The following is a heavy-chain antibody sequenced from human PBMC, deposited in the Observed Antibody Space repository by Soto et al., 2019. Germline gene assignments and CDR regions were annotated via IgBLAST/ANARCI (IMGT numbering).Heavy chain of an antibody. Sequence: GGSLRLSCAASGFTFSSYAMSWVRQAPGKGLEWVSAISGSGGSTYYADSVKGRFTISRDNSKNTLYLQMSSLRAEDTAVYYCAKKWRYYDSSIDAFDIWGQGTVVTVAS. CDR1: GFTFSSYA. CDR2: ISGSGGST. CDR3: AKKWRYYDSSIDAFDI. V-gene: IGHV3-23*01. D-gene: IGHD3-22*01. J-gene: IGHJ3*02.